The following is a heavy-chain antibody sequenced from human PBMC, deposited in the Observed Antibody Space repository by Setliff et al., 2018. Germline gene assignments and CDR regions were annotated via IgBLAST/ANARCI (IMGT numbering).Heavy chain of an antibody. D-gene: IGHD2-8*02. V-gene: IGHV4-59*08. J-gene: IGHJ4*02. CDR3: ARLSPYNTGPPFDY. Sequence: PSETLSLTCNVSGDSIGNYYWSWLRQSPGRGLEWIGYVDHSDYANYNPSLKRRVTISVDTSKNHFSLNLRSVTAADTAVYYCARLSPYNTGPPFDYWGQGTLVTVSS. CDR1: GDSIGNYY. CDR2: VDHSDYA.